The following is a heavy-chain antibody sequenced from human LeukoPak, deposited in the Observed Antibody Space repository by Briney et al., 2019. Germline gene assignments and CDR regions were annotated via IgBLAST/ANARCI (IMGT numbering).Heavy chain of an antibody. CDR1: GFTFSNYW. Sequence: PGGSLRLSCAVSGFTFSNYWVTWVRQTPGKGLEFVANINRDGSVKNYVDSVKGRFTISRDNAKNSLYLQISSLRVDDTAIYYCARDPGYSSFDYWGQGTLVTVSS. V-gene: IGHV3-7*01. CDR3: ARDPGYSSFDY. D-gene: IGHD5-12*01. CDR2: INRDGSVK. J-gene: IGHJ4*02.